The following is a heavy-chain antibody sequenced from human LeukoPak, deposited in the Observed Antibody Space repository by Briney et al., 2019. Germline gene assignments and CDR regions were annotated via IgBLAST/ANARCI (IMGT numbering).Heavy chain of an antibody. Sequence: GASVKVSFKASGYTFTNYDINWVRQAPGQGLEWMGWISAHNGNTNYAQKLQGRVTMTTDTSTSTAYMEMRSLRSDDTAVYYCARVVSPARRYFDWSRTPHYYYYGMDVWGQGTTVTVSS. CDR2: ISAHNGNT. CDR3: ARVVSPARRYFDWSRTPHYYYYGMDV. V-gene: IGHV1-18*01. CDR1: GYTFTNYD. J-gene: IGHJ6*02. D-gene: IGHD3-9*01.